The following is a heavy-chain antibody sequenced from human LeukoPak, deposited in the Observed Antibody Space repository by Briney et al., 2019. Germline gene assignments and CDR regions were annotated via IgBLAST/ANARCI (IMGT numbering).Heavy chain of an antibody. J-gene: IGHJ3*02. CDR2: IWHDGSNR. CDR3: VRVVTVSNTDPAFDI. CDR1: GFIFSSYG. Sequence: PGGSLRLSCAASGFIFSSYGMHWVRHAPGKGLEWVAVIWHDGSNRHYVDSVKGRFTISRDNPKSTLYLQMNSLRAEDTAVYYCVRVVTVSNTDPAFDIWGRGTLVTVSS. D-gene: IGHD2-21*02. V-gene: IGHV3-33*01.